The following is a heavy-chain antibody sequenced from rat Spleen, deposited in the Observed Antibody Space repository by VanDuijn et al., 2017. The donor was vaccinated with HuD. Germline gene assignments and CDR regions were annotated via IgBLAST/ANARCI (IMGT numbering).Heavy chain of an antibody. CDR1: GFTFSSFP. V-gene: IGHV5-46*01. CDR3: TRGWLSPYNWFAY. J-gene: IGHJ3*01. Sequence: EVQLVESGGGLVQPGRSLKLSCAASGFTFSSFPMAWVRQAPTKGLEWVATISTSGGSTYYRDSVKGRFTISRDNAKSTLYLQMNSLRCEDTATYYCTRGWLSPYNWFAYWGQGTLVTVSS. CDR2: ISTSGGST. D-gene: IGHD1-12*03.